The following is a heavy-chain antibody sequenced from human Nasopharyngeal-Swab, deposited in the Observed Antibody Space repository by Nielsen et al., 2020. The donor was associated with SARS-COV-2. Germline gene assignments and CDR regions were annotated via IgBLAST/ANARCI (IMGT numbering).Heavy chain of an antibody. CDR2: ISAYNGNT. CDR3: ARDMWAVAGNGPDY. V-gene: IGHV1-18*01. Sequence: ASVKVSCKASGYTFTSYGISWVRQAPGQGLEWMGWISAYNGNTNYAQKLQGRVTMTTDTSTSTAYMELRSLRSDETAVYYCARDMWAVAGNGPDYWGQGTLVTVSS. J-gene: IGHJ4*02. CDR1: GYTFTSYG. D-gene: IGHD6-19*01.